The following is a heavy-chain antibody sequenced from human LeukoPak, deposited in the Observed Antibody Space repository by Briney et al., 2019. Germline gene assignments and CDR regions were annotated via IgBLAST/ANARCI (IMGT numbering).Heavy chain of an antibody. CDR2: IKQDGSDK. CDR3: VSTGSLLDY. V-gene: IGHV3-7*01. D-gene: IGHD3-10*01. J-gene: IGHJ4*02. Sequence: GGSLRLSCAVSGFTFSNYWMTWVRQAPGKGLEWVANIKQDGSDKYYVDSVKGRFTISRDNAKNSLYLQMNSLRVEDTAVYYCVSTGSLLDYWGQGVLVIVSS. CDR1: GFTFSNYW.